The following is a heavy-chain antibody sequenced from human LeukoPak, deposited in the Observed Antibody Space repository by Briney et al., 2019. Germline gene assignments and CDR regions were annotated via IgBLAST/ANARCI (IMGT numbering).Heavy chain of an antibody. V-gene: IGHV3-11*04. D-gene: IGHD4-17*01. CDR1: GFTFSDYY. CDR2: ISSSGRNI. Sequence: GGSLRLFCAVSGFTFSDYYMIWIRQAPGKGLEWVSYISSSGRNIFYADCVKGRFTIYRDNAKNSLYLQTNSQRAEDTYVYDGAYGDLHYFDSWGEGTLVTVSS. CDR3: AYGDLHYFDS. J-gene: IGHJ4*02.